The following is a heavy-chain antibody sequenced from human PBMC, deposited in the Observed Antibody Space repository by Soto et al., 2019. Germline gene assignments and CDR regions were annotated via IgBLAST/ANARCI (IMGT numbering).Heavy chain of an antibody. Sequence: QVQLQESGPGLVKPSQTLSLTCAISGDSVSSNSAPWNWIRLSPSRGLEWLARTYYRSRWDNDYAVSVKSRITVKPDTAKNQSSLQLTSVTPKDTAVYFCAGTTSHQWYYMDVWGKGTTVTVSS. CDR1: GDSVSSNSAP. CDR2: TYYRSRWDN. D-gene: IGHD1-7*01. J-gene: IGHJ6*03. V-gene: IGHV6-1*01. CDR3: AGTTSHQWYYMDV.